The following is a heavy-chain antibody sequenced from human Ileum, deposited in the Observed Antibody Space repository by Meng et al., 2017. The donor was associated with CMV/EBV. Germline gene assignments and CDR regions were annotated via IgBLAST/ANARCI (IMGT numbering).Heavy chain of an antibody. CDR1: GFTFSSSR. D-gene: IGHD3-10*01. Sequence: GGSLRLSCAASGFTFSSSRMSWVRQAPGKGLEWVSIISAGGSKTYYAESVKGPFTVSRDSSQNSMYLQMSSLRVDDTALYYCAKETSQCLGELSSDYFDNWGQGTLVTVSS. CDR3: AKETSQCLGELSSDYFDN. J-gene: IGHJ4*02. V-gene: IGHV3-23*01. CDR2: ISAGGSKT.